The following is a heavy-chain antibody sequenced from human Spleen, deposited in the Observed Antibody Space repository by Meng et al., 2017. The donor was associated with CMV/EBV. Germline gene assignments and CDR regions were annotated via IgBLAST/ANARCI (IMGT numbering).Heavy chain of an antibody. CDR1: GFTFSSYV. CDR3: ARCRGSRYSGYDWQLDY. J-gene: IGHJ4*02. V-gene: IGHV3-30-3*01. D-gene: IGHD5-12*01. CDR2: TSFDGSNK. Sequence: LSLTCVASGFTFSSYVLHWVRQAPGKGLEWLAVTSFDGSNKNYADSVKGRFTISRDNSKNTLYLQMNSLRAEDTAVYYCARCRGSRYSGYDWQLDYWGQGTLVTVSS.